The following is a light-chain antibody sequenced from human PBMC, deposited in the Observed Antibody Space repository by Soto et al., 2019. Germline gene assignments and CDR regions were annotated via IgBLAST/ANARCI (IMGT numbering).Light chain of an antibody. Sequence: QSVLTQPASVSGSPGQSITISCTVTSSDVGSYNLVSWYQQHPGKAPKYMIYEVSRRPSGVSNRFSGSKSGNTASLTISGLQAEDEAEYYCCSYAGSSAVVFGGGTKVTVL. V-gene: IGLV2-23*02. CDR3: CSYAGSSAVV. CDR1: SSDVGSYNL. CDR2: EVS. J-gene: IGLJ2*01.